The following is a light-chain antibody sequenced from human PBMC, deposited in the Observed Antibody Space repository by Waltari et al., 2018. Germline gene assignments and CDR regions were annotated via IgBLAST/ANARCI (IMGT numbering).Light chain of an antibody. Sequence: QSVLTQPPSVSAAPGQKVTISCPGSTSAIGNYYVSWYHQVPGEAPKLLIFDNNKRPSGIPDRFSASKSGTSATLGITGLQTGDEADYYCATWDNSLRNVVFGGGTKLTVL. CDR2: DNN. J-gene: IGLJ2*01. V-gene: IGLV1-51*01. CDR3: ATWDNSLRNVV. CDR1: TSAIGNYY.